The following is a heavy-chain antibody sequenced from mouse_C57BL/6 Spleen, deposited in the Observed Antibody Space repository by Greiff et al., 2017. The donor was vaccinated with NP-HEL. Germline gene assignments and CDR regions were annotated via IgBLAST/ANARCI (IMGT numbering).Heavy chain of an antibody. Sequence: QVQLQQPGAELVKPGASVKLSCKASGYTFTSYWMHWVKQRPGQGLEWIGMIHPNSGSTNYNEKFKSKATLTVDKSSSTAYMQLSSLTSEDSAFYYCARGTTVVAMDYWGQGTSVTVSS. D-gene: IGHD1-1*01. CDR1: GYTFTSYW. CDR3: ARGTTVVAMDY. J-gene: IGHJ4*01. V-gene: IGHV1-64*01. CDR2: IHPNSGST.